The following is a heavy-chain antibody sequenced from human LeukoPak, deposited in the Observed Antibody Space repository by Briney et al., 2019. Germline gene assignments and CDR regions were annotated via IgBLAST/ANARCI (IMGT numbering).Heavy chain of an antibody. D-gene: IGHD6-13*01. J-gene: IGHJ3*02. Sequence: GGSLRLSCAASGFTFSSYAMSWVRQAPGKGLGWVSAISGSGGSTYYADSVKGRLTISRDNSKNTLYLQMNSLRAEDTAVYYCAKDSSWYSSRLLGAFDIWGQGTMVTVSS. V-gene: IGHV3-23*01. CDR2: ISGSGGST. CDR3: AKDSSWYSSRLLGAFDI. CDR1: GFTFSSYA.